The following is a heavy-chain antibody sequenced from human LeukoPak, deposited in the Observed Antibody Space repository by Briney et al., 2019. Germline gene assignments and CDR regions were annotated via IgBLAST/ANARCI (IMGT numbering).Heavy chain of an antibody. V-gene: IGHV3-7*01. Sequence: GGSLRLSCAASGFTFGRFWMSWVRQAPGKGLEWVANIKQDGSEKYYVDSVRSRFTISRDNANNSLFLQMNSLRVEDTAMYYCASGGSSGWYEFGYWGQGTLVTVSS. CDR1: GFTFGRFW. CDR3: ASGGSSGWYEFGY. CDR2: IKQDGSEK. J-gene: IGHJ4*02. D-gene: IGHD6-19*01.